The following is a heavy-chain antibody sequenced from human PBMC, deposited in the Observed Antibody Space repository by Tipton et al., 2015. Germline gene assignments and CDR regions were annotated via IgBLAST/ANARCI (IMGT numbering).Heavy chain of an antibody. D-gene: IGHD3-9*01. CDR2: ISHSGNT. J-gene: IGHJ4*02. CDR3: ACQDYDSLTRDYQTVDY. CDR1: GYSISSGYY. V-gene: IGHV4-38-2*01. Sequence: LRLSCDVSGYSISSGYYWGWIRQPPGKGLEWIGSISHSGNTYYNPSLKSRVTMSRDTSKNQFSLKLTSVTAADTAVYYCACQDYDSLTRDYQTVDYWGQGTLVIVSS.